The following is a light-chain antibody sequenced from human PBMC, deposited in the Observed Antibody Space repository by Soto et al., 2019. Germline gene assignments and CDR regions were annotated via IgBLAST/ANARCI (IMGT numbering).Light chain of an antibody. CDR1: QSISNY. J-gene: IGKJ2*01. CDR2: AAS. CDR3: QQSYNTPYT. Sequence: DIQMTQSPSSLSASVGDRVTITCRTSQSISNYLNWYQQRPGKAPKLLIYAASILQSGVPSRFSGSGIGTDFTLTISSLQPEDFATYYCQQSYNTPYTFGQGTKLEIK. V-gene: IGKV1-39*01.